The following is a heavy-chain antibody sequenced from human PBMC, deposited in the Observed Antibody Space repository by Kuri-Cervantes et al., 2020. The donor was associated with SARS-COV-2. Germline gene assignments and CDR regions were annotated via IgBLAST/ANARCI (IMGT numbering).Heavy chain of an antibody. CDR3: ARDLDSSGYGYYYYGMDV. D-gene: IGHD3-22*01. Sequence: ASVKVSCKASGYTFTGYYMHWVRQAPGQGLEWMGWINPNSGGTNYAQKFQGWVTMTRDTSISTAYMELSRLRSDDTAVYYCARDLDSSGYGYYYYGMDVWGHGTTVTVSS. CDR1: GYTFTGYY. J-gene: IGHJ6*02. CDR2: INPNSGGT. V-gene: IGHV1-2*04.